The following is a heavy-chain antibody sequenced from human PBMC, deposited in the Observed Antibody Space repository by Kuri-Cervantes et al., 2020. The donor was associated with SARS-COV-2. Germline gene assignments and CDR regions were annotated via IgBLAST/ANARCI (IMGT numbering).Heavy chain of an antibody. D-gene: IGHD1-1*01. CDR1: GGSFSGYY. CDR2: IYYSGST. J-gene: IGHJ6*02. CDR3: ARLEPYYYYYGMDV. Sequence: SETLSLTCAVYGGSFSGYYWSWSRQPPGKGQEWVGSIYYSGSTNYNPSLKSRVTISVDTSKNQLSLKLSSVTAADTAVYYCARLEPYYYYYGMDVWGQGTTVTVSS. V-gene: IGHV4-34*11.